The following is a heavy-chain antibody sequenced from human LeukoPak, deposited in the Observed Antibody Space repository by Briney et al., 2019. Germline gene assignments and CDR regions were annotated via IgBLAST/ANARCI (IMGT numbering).Heavy chain of an antibody. CDR1: GYTFTGYY. CDR3: ASALINCGGDCYSVFAAFDI. D-gene: IGHD2-21*02. Sequence: GASVKVSRKSSGYTFTGYYIHWLRQAPGQGLEWMGIINPSGGSTSYAQKVQGRVTMTRDTSTSTVYMELSSLRSEDTAVYYCASALINCGGDCYSVFAAFDIWGQGTMVTVSS. CDR2: INPSGGST. V-gene: IGHV1-46*01. J-gene: IGHJ3*02.